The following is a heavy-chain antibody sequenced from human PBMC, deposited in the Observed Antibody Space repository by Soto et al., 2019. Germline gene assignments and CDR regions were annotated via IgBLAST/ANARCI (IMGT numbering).Heavy chain of an antibody. Sequence: EVQLEESGGDLVQPGGSLRLSCAASGFTFSSYWMHWVRQAPGKGLVWVSRINTDGGTTTYAEPVKGRFTISRDNARNTVYLQMNSLRPEDTALYYCVRVGSGSYSWRDPWGQGTLVTVSS. J-gene: IGHJ5*02. CDR2: INTDGGTT. D-gene: IGHD1-26*01. CDR3: VRVGSGSYSWRDP. CDR1: GFTFSSYW. V-gene: IGHV3-74*01.